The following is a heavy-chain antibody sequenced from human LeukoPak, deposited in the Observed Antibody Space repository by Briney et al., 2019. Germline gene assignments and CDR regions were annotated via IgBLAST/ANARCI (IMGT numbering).Heavy chain of an antibody. D-gene: IGHD2-21*02. CDR3: ARAAYCGGDCYLFDY. CDR2: IYYSGST. CDR1: NDSIYSSNYY. Sequence: SETLSLTCTVSNDSIYSSNYYRGWIRQPPGKGLEWIGSIYYSGSTYYNSSLKSRVTISVDTSKNQFSLKLSSLTAADTAVYYCARAAYCGGDCYLFDYWGQGTLVTVFS. J-gene: IGHJ4*02. V-gene: IGHV4-39*01.